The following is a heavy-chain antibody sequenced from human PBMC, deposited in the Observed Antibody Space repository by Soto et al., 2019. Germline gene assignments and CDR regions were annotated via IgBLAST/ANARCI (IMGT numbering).Heavy chain of an antibody. Sequence: SETLSLTCTVSGGSISSSSYYWGWIRQPPGKGLEWIGSIYYSGSTYYNPSLKSRVTISVDTSKNQFSLKLSSVTAADTAVYYCARNIAVAEYYYYGMDVWGQGTTVTVSS. V-gene: IGHV4-39*01. CDR2: IYYSGST. D-gene: IGHD6-19*01. CDR3: ARNIAVAEYYYYGMDV. CDR1: GGSISSSSYY. J-gene: IGHJ6*02.